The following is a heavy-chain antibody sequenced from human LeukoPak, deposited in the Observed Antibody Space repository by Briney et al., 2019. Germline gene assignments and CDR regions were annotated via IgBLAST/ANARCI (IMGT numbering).Heavy chain of an antibody. Sequence: SVEDSCKASGGTFSSYAISWVRQAPGQGLEWMGGIIPICGTANYAQKFQGRVTITADESTSTAYMELSSLRSEDTAVYYCASGSSGWYLGFDYWGQGTLVTVSS. CDR2: IIPICGTA. V-gene: IGHV1-69*13. CDR1: GGTFSSYA. D-gene: IGHD6-19*01. J-gene: IGHJ4*02. CDR3: ASGSSGWYLGFDY.